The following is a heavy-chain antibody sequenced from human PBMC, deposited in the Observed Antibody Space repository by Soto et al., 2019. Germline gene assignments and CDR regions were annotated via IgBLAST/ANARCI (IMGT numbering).Heavy chain of an antibody. CDR2: INHSGSP. CDR3: ARARFSQWSQDYYGLDV. CDR1: GSLPVGSLSTYF. V-gene: IGHV4-34*01. J-gene: IGHJ6*02. Sequence: SETLSLTGGLSGSLPVGSLSTYFWTWIRQPPGKGLEWIGEINHSGSPNYSPSLRGRVTISLDTSKKQFSLNLSSVTAADTAVYFCARARFSQWSQDYYGLDVWGQGTTVTVSS. D-gene: IGHD3-3*01.